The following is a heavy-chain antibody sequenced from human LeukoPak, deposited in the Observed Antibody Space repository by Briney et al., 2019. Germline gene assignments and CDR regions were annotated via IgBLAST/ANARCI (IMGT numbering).Heavy chain of an antibody. CDR1: GYTFTSYD. Sequence: ASVKVSCTASGYTFTSYDINWVRQATGRGLEWMGWMNPNSGNTGYAQKFQGRVTMTRNTSISTAYMELSSLRSEDTAVYYCARGHYYDSSGYYPDYWGQGTLVTVSS. CDR3: ARGHYYDSSGYYPDY. J-gene: IGHJ4*02. D-gene: IGHD3-22*01. CDR2: MNPNSGNT. V-gene: IGHV1-8*01.